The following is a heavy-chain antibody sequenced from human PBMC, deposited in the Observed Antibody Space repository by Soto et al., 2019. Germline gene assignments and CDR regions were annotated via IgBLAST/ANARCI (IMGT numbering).Heavy chain of an antibody. Sequence: EVQLVESGGGLIQPGGSLRLSCAASGFTVSSNYMSWVRQAPGKGLEWVSVIYSGGSTYYADSVKGRFTISRDNSKNTLYLQMNSRRAEDTAVYYCARGHYDYVWGSYRYWGQGTLVTVSS. CDR3: ARGHYDYVWGSYRY. D-gene: IGHD3-16*01. CDR1: GFTVSSNY. J-gene: IGHJ4*02. CDR2: IYSGGST. V-gene: IGHV3-53*01.